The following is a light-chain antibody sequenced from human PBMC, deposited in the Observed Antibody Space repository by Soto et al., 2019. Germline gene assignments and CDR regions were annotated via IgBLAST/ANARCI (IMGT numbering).Light chain of an antibody. V-gene: IGKV3-20*01. CDR2: GAF. J-gene: IGKJ1*01. CDR1: QSVSSSY. CDR3: LKYGSLPWT. Sequence: EIVLTQSPGTLSLSPGERATLSCRASQSVSSSYFAWYQQKPGQAPRLLIYGAFSSATGIPDRFSGSGAGTDFTRTISRLEPEDYGVKNGLKYGSLPWTFGQGMKVESK.